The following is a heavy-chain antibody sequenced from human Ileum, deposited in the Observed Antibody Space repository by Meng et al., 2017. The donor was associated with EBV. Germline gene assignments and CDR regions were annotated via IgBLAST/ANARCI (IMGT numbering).Heavy chain of an antibody. Sequence: QRQLEVSGPGLLKPSETLSLSCTVSGGSIKTDSYWGWIRQPPGKGLEWIGSIFHSGSAYYNPSLKSRVSISVHTSENYFSLNLRSVTAADTAVYYCARAPSTSSTRTLDYWGQGTLVTVSS. D-gene: IGHD5/OR15-5a*01. J-gene: IGHJ4*02. V-gene: IGHV4-38-2*02. CDR3: ARAPSTSSTRTLDY. CDR2: IFHSGSA. CDR1: GGSIKTDSY.